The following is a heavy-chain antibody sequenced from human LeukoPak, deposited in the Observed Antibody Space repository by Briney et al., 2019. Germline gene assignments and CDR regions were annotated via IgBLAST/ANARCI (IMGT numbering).Heavy chain of an antibody. CDR1: GFTFSSSV. J-gene: IGHJ1*01. V-gene: IGHV1-58*02. CDR2: LAVASGNT. CDR3: AAELHEGAVYFPH. Sequence: ASVRVSCKASGFTFSSSVIHWVRQARGQRFEWIGWLAVASGNTNYVQELRGRVTITRDMSTSTAYMELTSLTSEDTAVYYCAAELHEGAVYFPHWGQGSLVTVSS. D-gene: IGHD1-26*01.